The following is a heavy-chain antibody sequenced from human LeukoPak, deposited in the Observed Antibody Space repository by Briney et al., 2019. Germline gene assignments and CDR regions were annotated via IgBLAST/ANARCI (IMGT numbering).Heavy chain of an antibody. Sequence: PSETLSLTSAVSGDSISSGDYSWSWIRQPSGKGLEWIGYIFHSGSSYYNPSLKSRVTISVDKSKNQFSLRLTSVTAADTAVYYCARELWFVNAPGSWFDPWGQGTLVTVSS. J-gene: IGHJ5*02. CDR1: GDSISSGDYS. CDR2: IFHSGSS. V-gene: IGHV4-30-2*01. CDR3: ARELWFVNAPGSWFDP. D-gene: IGHD3-10*01.